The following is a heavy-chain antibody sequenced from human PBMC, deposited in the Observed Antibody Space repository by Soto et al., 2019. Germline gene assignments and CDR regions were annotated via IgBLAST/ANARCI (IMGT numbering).Heavy chain of an antibody. CDR3: ARDYYDSSGYQVVYFDY. D-gene: IGHD3-22*01. CDR2: ISYDGSNK. Sequence: PGGSLRLSCAASGFTFSSYAMHWVRQAPGKGLEWVAVISYDGSNKYYADSVKGRFTISRDNSKNTLYLQMNSLRAEDTAVYYCARDYYDSSGYQVVYFDYWGQGTPVTVSS. J-gene: IGHJ4*02. V-gene: IGHV3-30-3*01. CDR1: GFTFSSYA.